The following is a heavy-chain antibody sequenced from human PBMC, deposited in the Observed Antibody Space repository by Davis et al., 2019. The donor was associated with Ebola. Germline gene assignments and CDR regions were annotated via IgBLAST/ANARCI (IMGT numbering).Heavy chain of an antibody. Sequence: PGGSLRLSCAASGFIFSTYGMHWVRQAPGKGLEWVAVISYDGSKRYYADSVKGRFAISRDTSKKMLYLQMNSLRPEDTAVYSCARDQGYYYYGMDVWGHGTTVTVSS. V-gene: IGHV3-30*19. CDR2: ISYDGSKR. D-gene: IGHD3-3*01. J-gene: IGHJ6*02. CDR3: ARDQGYYYYGMDV. CDR1: GFIFSTYG.